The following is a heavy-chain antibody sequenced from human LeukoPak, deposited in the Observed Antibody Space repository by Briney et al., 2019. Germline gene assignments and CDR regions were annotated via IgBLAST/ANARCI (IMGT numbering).Heavy chain of an antibody. CDR2: IHSDGSGT. J-gene: IGHJ4*02. D-gene: IGHD6-13*01. V-gene: IGHV3-74*01. Sequence: AGGSLRLSCAASGFIFSSYWMHWVRQAPGKGLVWVSRIHSDGSGTTYADSAKGRFTISRDNAKNTLYLQMTGLRDEDAAVYYCARGRSSSSWSDYWGQGTLVTVSS. CDR3: ARGRSSSSWSDY. CDR1: GFIFSSYW.